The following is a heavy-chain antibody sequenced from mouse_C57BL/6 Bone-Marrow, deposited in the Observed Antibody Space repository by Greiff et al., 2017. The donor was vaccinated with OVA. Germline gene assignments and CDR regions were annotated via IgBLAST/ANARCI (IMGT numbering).Heavy chain of an antibody. CDR1: GYTFTDYE. CDR3: TRMRAYDSNPYYAMDY. J-gene: IGHJ4*01. Sequence: VQLQQSGAELVRPGASVTLSCKASGYTFTDYEMHWVKQTPVHGLEWIGAIDPETGGTAYNQKFKGKAILTADKSSSTAYMELRSLTSEDSAVYYCTRMRAYDSNPYYAMDYWGQGTSVTVSS. D-gene: IGHD2-5*01. V-gene: IGHV1-15*01. CDR2: IDPETGGT.